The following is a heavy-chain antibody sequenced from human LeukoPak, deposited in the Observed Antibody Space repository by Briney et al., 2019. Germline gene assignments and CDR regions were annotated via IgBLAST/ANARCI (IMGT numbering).Heavy chain of an antibody. J-gene: IGHJ4*02. CDR2: IYSGVST. D-gene: IGHD5-12*01. Sequence: GGSLRLSCAASGFTVSGNYMSWVRQAPGKGLEWVSVIYSGVSTYYADSVKGRFTISRDNSKNTLYLQMNSLRAEDTAVYYCAREAPSGYDYLDYWGQGTLVTVSS. V-gene: IGHV3-53*01. CDR1: GFTVSGNY. CDR3: AREAPSGYDYLDY.